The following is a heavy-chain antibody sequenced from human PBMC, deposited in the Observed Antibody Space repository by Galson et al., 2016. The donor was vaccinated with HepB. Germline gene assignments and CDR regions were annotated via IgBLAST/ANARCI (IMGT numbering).Heavy chain of an antibody. J-gene: IGHJ2*01. V-gene: IGHV3-53*01. D-gene: IGHD4/OR15-4a*01. Sequence: SLRLSCAASGFTVSNNYMSWVRQAPGKGLEWVSTIYSAGNTYYADSVKGRFTISRDNSKNTVYLQMNSLRAEDTDVYYCAKDIDYNHWSFDLWGRGTLVSVS. CDR3: AKDIDYNHWSFDL. CDR2: IYSAGNT. CDR1: GFTVSNNY.